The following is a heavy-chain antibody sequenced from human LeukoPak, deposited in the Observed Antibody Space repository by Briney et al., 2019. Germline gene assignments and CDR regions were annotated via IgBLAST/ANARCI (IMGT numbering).Heavy chain of an antibody. D-gene: IGHD3-22*01. J-gene: IGHJ4*02. Sequence: SETLSLTCAVSGYSISSGYYWGCIRPPPGKGLEWIGSIYHSGSTYYNPSLKSRVTISVDTSKNQFSLKLSSVTAADTAVYYCARGRYYYDSSGYYNEGFDYWGQGTLVTVSS. CDR3: ARGRYYYDSSGYYNEGFDY. CDR2: IYHSGST. CDR1: GYSISSGYY. V-gene: IGHV4-38-2*01.